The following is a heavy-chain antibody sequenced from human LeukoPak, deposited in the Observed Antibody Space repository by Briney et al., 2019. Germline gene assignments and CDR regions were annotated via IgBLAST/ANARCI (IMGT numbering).Heavy chain of an antibody. CDR2: ISWNSGSI. Sequence: GRSLRLSCAASGFTFDDYVMHWVRQAPGKGLEWVSGISWNSGSIGYADSVKGRFTISRDNAKNSLYLQMNSLRAEDTALYYCAKEDRRGRHFDYWGQGTLVTVSS. CDR3: AKEDRRGRHFDY. CDR1: GFTFDDYV. V-gene: IGHV3-9*01. D-gene: IGHD3-16*01. J-gene: IGHJ4*02.